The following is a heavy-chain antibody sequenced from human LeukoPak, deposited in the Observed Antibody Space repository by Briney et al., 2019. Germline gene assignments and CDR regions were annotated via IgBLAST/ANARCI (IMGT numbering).Heavy chain of an antibody. CDR2: IKPDGTTK. CDR3: TTDLYGSGSYVFDY. V-gene: IGHV3-7*03. D-gene: IGHD3-10*01. J-gene: IGHJ4*02. Sequence: PGGSLRLSCAASGFPFSSYSMTWVRQAPGKGLEWVANIKPDGTTKFYVDSVKGRFTISRDNALNSLYLQMSSLKTEDTAVYYCTTDLYGSGSYVFDYWGQGTLVTVSS. CDR1: GFPFSSYS.